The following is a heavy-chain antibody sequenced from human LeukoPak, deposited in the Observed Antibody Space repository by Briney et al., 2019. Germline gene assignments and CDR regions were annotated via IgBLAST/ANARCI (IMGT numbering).Heavy chain of an antibody. CDR2: ISYDGSNK. D-gene: IGHD3-10*01. CDR3: ARIAEWFGGPDAFDI. Sequence: GGSLRLSCAASGFTFSDYYMSWIRQAPGKGLEWVAVISYDGSNKYYADSVKGRFTISRDNSKNTLYLQMNSLRAEDTAVYYCARIAEWFGGPDAFDIWGQGTMVTVSS. V-gene: IGHV3-30*03. J-gene: IGHJ3*02. CDR1: GFTFSDYY.